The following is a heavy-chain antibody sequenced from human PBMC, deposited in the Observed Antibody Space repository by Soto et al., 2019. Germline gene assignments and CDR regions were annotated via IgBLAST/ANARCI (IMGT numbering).Heavy chain of an antibody. CDR1: GGSITSSSYY. CDR3: ATQEVGGSYVYTFDP. CDR2: IYYSGST. Sequence: QLHLRESGPGLVKPSETLSLPCTVSGGSITSSSYYWGWIRQPPGKGLEWIGSIYYSGSTYYNPSLKCRVTISVDTSKNQFSLKLSSVTAADTAVYYCATQEVGGSYVYTFDPWGQGTLVTVSS. D-gene: IGHD1-26*01. J-gene: IGHJ5*02. V-gene: IGHV4-39*01.